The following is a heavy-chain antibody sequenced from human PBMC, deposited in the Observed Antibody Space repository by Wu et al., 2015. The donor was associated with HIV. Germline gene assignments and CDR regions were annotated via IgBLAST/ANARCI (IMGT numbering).Heavy chain of an antibody. D-gene: IGHD3-22*01. CDR2: ISFYNGNT. CDR1: GHTFTGYG. V-gene: IGHV1-18*01. CDR3: AGPDPQYYHDSPGYYPADYYYYGMDI. J-gene: IGHJ6*02. Sequence: QVQLVQSGADVKKPGASVKVSCKASGHTFTGYGISWVRQAPGQGLEWLGWISFYNGNTNSAQNLQGRVTMTTDKSTSTAYMELRSLRSDDTAVYYCAGPDPQYYHDSPGYYPADYYYYGMDIWGQGTTVIVSS.